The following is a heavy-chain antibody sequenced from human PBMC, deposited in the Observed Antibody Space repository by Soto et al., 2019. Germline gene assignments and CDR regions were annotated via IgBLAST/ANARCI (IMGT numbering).Heavy chain of an antibody. Sequence: QVQLVESGGGVVQPGRSLRLSCAASGFTFSSYGMHWVRQAPGKGLEWVAVLWYDGSNKYYADSVKGRFTISRDNSKNTLYLQMNSLRAEDTAVHYCARGYGWFDPWGQGTLVTVSS. V-gene: IGHV3-33*01. CDR2: LWYDGSNK. CDR1: GFTFSSYG. D-gene: IGHD6-13*01. CDR3: ARGYGWFDP. J-gene: IGHJ5*02.